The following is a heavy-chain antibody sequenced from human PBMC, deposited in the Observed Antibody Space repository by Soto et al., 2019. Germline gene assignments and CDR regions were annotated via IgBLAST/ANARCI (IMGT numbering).Heavy chain of an antibody. CDR2: ISAYNGNT. Sequence: ASVKVSCKASGYTFTSYGIIWVRQAPGQGLEWMGWISAYNGNTNYAQKLQGRVTMTTDTSTSTAYMELRSLRSDDTAVYYCAREGYSSSWYLGQNPLDAFDIWGQGTMVTVSS. D-gene: IGHD6-13*01. V-gene: IGHV1-18*01. CDR1: GYTFTSYG. CDR3: AREGYSSSWYLGQNPLDAFDI. J-gene: IGHJ3*02.